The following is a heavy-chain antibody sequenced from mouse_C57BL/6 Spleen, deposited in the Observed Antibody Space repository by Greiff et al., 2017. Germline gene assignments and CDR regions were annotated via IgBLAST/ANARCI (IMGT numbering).Heavy chain of an antibody. V-gene: IGHV1-42*01. D-gene: IGHD1-1*01. CDR1: GYSFTGYY. J-gene: IGHJ1*03. CDR2: INPSTGGT. CDR3: ARVSYDWYFDV. Sequence: VQLKQSGPELVKPGASVKISCKASGYSFTGYYMNWVKQSPEKSLEWIGEINPSTGGTTYNQKFKAKATLTVDKSASTAYMQLKSLTSEDSAVYYCARVSYDWYFDVWGTGTTVTVSS.